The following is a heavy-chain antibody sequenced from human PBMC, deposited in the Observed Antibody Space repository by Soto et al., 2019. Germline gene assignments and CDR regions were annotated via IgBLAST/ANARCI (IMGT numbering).Heavy chain of an antibody. D-gene: IGHD3-10*01. Sequence: QVQLVQSGAEVKKPGASVKVSCKASGYTFTSYAMHWVRQAPGQRLEWMGWINAGNGNTKYSQKFQGRVTITRDTSASTAYMELSSLRSEDTAVYYCARDPSSYYYGSGSYYPFDYWGQGTLVTVSS. CDR3: ARDPSSYYYGSGSYYPFDY. V-gene: IGHV1-3*01. CDR1: GYTFTSYA. J-gene: IGHJ4*02. CDR2: INAGNGNT.